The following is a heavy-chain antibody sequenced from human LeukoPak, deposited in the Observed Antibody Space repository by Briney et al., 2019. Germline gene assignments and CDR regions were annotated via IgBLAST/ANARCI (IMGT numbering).Heavy chain of an antibody. CDR3: ARRPFTNYDITYFDY. V-gene: IGHV1-2*02. J-gene: IGHJ4*02. D-gene: IGHD3-9*01. Sequence: ASVKVSCKASGYTFTGYYMHWVRQAPGQGLEWMGWINPNSGGTNYAQKFQGRVTMTRDTSISTAYMELSRLRSDDTAVYYCARRPFTNYDITYFDYWGQGTLVTVSS. CDR1: GYTFTGYY. CDR2: INPNSGGT.